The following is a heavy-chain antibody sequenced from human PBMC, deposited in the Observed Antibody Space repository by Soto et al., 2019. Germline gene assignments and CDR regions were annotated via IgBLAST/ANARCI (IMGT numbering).Heavy chain of an antibody. D-gene: IGHD5-12*01. Sequence: QITLKESGPTLVKPTQTLTLTCTFSGFSFFSNGVGVGWIRQPPANALQWLAPILWDDDKRYSPSLRSRLTITKDTSKSWVVLTMSNMDPVDTATYYCAHRLGGCNYFDYWGQGTLVTVSS. J-gene: IGHJ4*02. CDR2: ILWDDDK. V-gene: IGHV2-5*02. CDR3: AHRLGGCNYFDY. CDR1: GFSFFSNGVG.